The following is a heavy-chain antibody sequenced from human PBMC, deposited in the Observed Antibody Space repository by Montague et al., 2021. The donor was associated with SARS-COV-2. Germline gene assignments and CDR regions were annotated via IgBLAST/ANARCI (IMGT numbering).Heavy chain of an antibody. D-gene: IGHD3-10*01. CDR3: ARVNKGYYQYPGGLSWFNP. J-gene: IGHJ5*01. Sequence: SETLSLTCAVYGGSITESSWTWIRQVPGKGLEWLGEVDPRGGATHRPSLRDRLTVSVDRPKNPVSLSLTSVNAADTAVYFCARVNKGYYQYPGGLSWFNPWGQGTLVIVST. CDR1: GGSITESS. CDR2: VDPRGGA. V-gene: IGHV4-34*01.